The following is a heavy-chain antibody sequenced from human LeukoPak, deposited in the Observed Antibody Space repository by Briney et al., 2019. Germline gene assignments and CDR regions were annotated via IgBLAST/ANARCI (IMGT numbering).Heavy chain of an antibody. CDR2: ISSSSSYI. J-gene: IGHJ6*02. D-gene: IGHD6-13*01. CDR3: ARESSLYSSSSPYGMDV. Sequence: PGGSLRLSCAASGFTFSSYSMNWVRQAPGKGLEWVSSISSSSSYIYYADSVKGRFTISRDNAKNSLYLQMNSLRAEDTAVYYCARESSLYSSSSPYGMDVWGQGTTVTVSS. CDR1: GFTFSSYS. V-gene: IGHV3-21*01.